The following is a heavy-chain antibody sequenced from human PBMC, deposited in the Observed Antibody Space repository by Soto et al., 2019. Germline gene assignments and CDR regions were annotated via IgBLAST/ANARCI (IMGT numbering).Heavy chain of an antibody. CDR2: SISGGST. V-gene: IGHV3-23*01. J-gene: IGHJ3*02. Sequence: EVHLLESGGGLVQPGGSLRLSCAASGFAFNTYAMNWVRQAPGKGLEWVSSISGGSTYYADSVRGRFTISRDNSKNTLYLQMNSLRAEDTALYYCARERDYSLTHSVDIWGQGTMVAVSS. D-gene: IGHD4-4*01. CDR1: GFAFNTYA. CDR3: ARERDYSLTHSVDI.